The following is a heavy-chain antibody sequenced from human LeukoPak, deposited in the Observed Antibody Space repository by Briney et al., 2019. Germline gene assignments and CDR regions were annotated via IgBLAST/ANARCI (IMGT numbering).Heavy chain of an antibody. V-gene: IGHV3-23*01. D-gene: IGHD4-17*01. CDR2: ISGSGGST. CDR3: AKDPNGDYIGAFDI. J-gene: IGHJ3*02. Sequence: GGSLRLSCTTSKFNFNNYGMTWVRQAPGRGLEWVSSISGSGGSTQYAPSVQGRFTISRDNSKSTLYLQMNSLRAEDTAVYYCAKDPNGDYIGAFDIWGQGTVVTVSS. CDR1: KFNFNNYG.